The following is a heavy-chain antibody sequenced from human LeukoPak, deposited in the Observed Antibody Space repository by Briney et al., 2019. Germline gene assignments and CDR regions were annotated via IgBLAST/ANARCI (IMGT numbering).Heavy chain of an antibody. V-gene: IGHV1-2*02. CDR1: GYTFTGYY. Sequence: ASVKVSCKASGYTFTGYYMHWVRQAPGQGLEWMGWINPNSGGTNYAQKFQGRVTMTRDTSISTAYMELSRLRSDDTAVYYCARDMGDGSGSHVFDYWGQGTLVTVSS. CDR3: ARDMGDGSGSHVFDY. D-gene: IGHD1-26*01. J-gene: IGHJ4*02. CDR2: INPNSGGT.